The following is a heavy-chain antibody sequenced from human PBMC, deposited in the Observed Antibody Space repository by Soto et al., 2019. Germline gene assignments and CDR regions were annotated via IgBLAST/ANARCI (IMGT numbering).Heavy chain of an antibody. V-gene: IGHV4-31*11. J-gene: IGHJ6*02. D-gene: IGHD2-21*01. Sequence: SATLSLTCAVSGGSISSGGYYWSWIRQHPGKGLEWIGYIYYSGSTYYNPSLKSRVTISVDTSKNQFSLKLSSVTAADTAVYYCARVVVVDSYYYYGMDVWGQGTTVTVSS. CDR1: GGSISSGGYY. CDR2: IYYSGST. CDR3: ARVVVVDSYYYYGMDV.